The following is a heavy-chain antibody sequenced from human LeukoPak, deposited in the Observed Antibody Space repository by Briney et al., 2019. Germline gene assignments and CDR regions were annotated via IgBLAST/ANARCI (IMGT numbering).Heavy chain of an antibody. CDR2: ISGSGGST. J-gene: IGHJ5*02. CDR1: GFTFSSYA. D-gene: IGHD6-19*01. Sequence: GGSLRLSCAASGFTFSSYAMSWVRQAPGKGLEWVSAISGSGGSTYYADSVKGRFTISRDNSKNTLYLQMNSLRAEDTAVYYCAKAGISVAANEGDWFDPWGQGTVVTVSS. CDR3: AKAGISVAANEGDWFDP. V-gene: IGHV3-23*01.